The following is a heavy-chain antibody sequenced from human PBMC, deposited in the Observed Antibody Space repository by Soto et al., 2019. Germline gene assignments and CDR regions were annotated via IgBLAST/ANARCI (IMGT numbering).Heavy chain of an antibody. J-gene: IGHJ5*02. D-gene: IGHD3-22*01. CDR1: GYTFTSYD. V-gene: IGHV1-8*01. CDR2: MNPNSGNT. Sequence: ASVKVSCKASGYTFTSYDINWVRQATGQGLEWMGWMNPNSGNTGYAQKFQGRVTMTRDTSTSTVYMELSSLRSEDTAVYYCARGGDYYDSSGYYGNWFDPWGQGTLVTVPQ. CDR3: ARGGDYYDSSGYYGNWFDP.